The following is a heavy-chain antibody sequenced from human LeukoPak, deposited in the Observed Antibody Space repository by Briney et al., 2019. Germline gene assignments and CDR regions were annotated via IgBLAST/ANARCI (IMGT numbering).Heavy chain of an antibody. V-gene: IGHV4-31*03. CDR1: GGSISSGGYY. CDR2: IYYSGST. CDR3: AREIGDYGGYNYFDY. J-gene: IGHJ4*02. Sequence: TPSETLSLTCTVSGGSISSGGYYWSWIRQHPGKGLEWIGYIYYSGSTYYNPSLKSRVTISVDTSKNQFSLKLSSVTAADTAVYYCAREIGDYGGYNYFDYWGQGTLVTVSS. D-gene: IGHD4-17*01.